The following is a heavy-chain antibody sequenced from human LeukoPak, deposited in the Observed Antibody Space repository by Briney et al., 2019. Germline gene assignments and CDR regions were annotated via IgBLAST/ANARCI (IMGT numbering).Heavy chain of an antibody. D-gene: IGHD3-10*01. V-gene: IGHV4-38-2*02. CDR2: ISHSGST. CDR3: ARRMGSAFDI. Sequence: MPSETLSLTCTVSGYSISSGYYWGWIRQPPGKGLEWIGSISHSGSTYYKPSLKSRVTISVDTSKNQFSLKLRSVTAADTAVYYCARRMGSAFDIWGQGTMVTVSS. CDR1: GYSISSGYY. J-gene: IGHJ3*02.